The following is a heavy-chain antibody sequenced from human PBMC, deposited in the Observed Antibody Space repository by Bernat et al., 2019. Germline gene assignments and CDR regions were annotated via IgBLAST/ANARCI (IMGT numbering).Heavy chain of an antibody. Sequence: EVQLVETGGGLIQPGGSLRLSCAASGFSVSSNYMSWVRQAPGKGLEWVSVIYSGGGTYYADSVKGRFTIARDNSKNTVSLQMNSLRAEDTAVYYCARTPLRVAVVGTYHFDYWGQGTLVTVSS. CDR2: IYSGGGT. CDR3: ARTPLRVAVVGTYHFDY. V-gene: IGHV3-53*05. D-gene: IGHD6-19*01. CDR1: GFSVSSNY. J-gene: IGHJ4*02.